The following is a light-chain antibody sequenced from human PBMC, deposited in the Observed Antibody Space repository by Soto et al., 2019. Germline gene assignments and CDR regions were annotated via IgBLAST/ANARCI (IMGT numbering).Light chain of an antibody. CDR2: KAS. CDR1: QTISSW. Sequence: DIQMTQSPSTLSASLGDSVSIXXRASQTISSWLAWYQQKPGKAPKLXIYKASTLKSGVPSRFSGSGSGTEFTLTISSLQPDDFATYYCQHYKSYSEAFGQGTKVDIK. V-gene: IGKV1-5*03. CDR3: QHYKSYSEA. J-gene: IGKJ1*01.